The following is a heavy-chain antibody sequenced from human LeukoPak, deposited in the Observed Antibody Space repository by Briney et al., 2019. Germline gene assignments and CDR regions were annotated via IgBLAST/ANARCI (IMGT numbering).Heavy chain of an antibody. D-gene: IGHD5/OR15-5a*01. V-gene: IGHV3-30*18. J-gene: IGHJ6*03. CDR3: AKSTSQYYYFYMDV. CDR1: GFTFSSYG. CDR2: ISYDGSNK. Sequence: GGSLRLSCAASGFTFSSYGMHWVRQAPGKGLEWVAVISYDGSNKYYADSVKGRFTLSRDNPKNTLYLQLNSLRPEDTAVYYCAKSTSQYYYFYMDVWGNGTTVTVSS.